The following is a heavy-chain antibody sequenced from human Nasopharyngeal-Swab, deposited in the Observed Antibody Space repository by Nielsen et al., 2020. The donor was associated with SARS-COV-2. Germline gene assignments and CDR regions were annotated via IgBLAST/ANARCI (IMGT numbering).Heavy chain of an antibody. CDR1: GGSISSGGYY. CDR3: ARATITMIVVVDAFDI. CDR2: IYYSGST. Sequence: SETLSLTCTVSGGSISSGGYYWSWIRQHPGKGLEWIGYIYYSGSTYYNPSLKSLVTISVDTSKNQFSLKLSSVTAADTAVYYCARATITMIVVVDAFDIWGQGTMVTVSS. D-gene: IGHD3-22*01. V-gene: IGHV4-31*01. J-gene: IGHJ3*02.